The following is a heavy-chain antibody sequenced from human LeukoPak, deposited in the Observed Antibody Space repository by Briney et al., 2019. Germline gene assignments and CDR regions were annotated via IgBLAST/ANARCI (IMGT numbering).Heavy chain of an antibody. J-gene: IGHJ2*01. Sequence: GASVKVSCKVSGHTLTELSMHWVRQAPGKGLEWMGGFDPEDGETIYAQKFQGRVTMTEDTSTGTAYMELSSLRSEDTAVYYCATASYIVATPRYFDLWGRGTLVTVSS. V-gene: IGHV1-24*01. D-gene: IGHD5-12*01. CDR2: FDPEDGET. CDR3: ATASYIVATPRYFDL. CDR1: GHTLTELS.